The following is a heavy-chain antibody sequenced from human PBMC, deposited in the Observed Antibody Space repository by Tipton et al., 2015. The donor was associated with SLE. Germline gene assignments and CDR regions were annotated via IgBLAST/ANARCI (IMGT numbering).Heavy chain of an antibody. CDR2: IYPTGRT. V-gene: IGHV4-34*01. J-gene: IGHJ5*02. D-gene: IGHD3-10*01. CDR3: ASGGYGSGSHYLGGWFDP. CDR1: GGSLSGYW. Sequence: TLSLTCTVYGGSLSGYWWSWIRQSPGKGLEWVGEIYPTGRTDYNPSLLSRVTISADTSKNQFSLKLSSVTAADTAVYYCASGGYGSGSHYLGGWFDPWGRGTLVTVSS.